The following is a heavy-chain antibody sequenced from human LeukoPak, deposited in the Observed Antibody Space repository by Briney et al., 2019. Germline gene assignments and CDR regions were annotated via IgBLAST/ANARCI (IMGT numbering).Heavy chain of an antibody. J-gene: IGHJ1*01. CDR1: GGSISSSSYY. CDR2: IYYSGST. V-gene: IGHV4-39*01. Sequence: PSETLSLTCTVSGGSISSSSYYWGWIRQPPGKGLEWIGSIYYSGSTYYNPPLKSRVTISVDTSKNQFSLKLSSVTAADTAVYYCARLKAGSRGYFQHWGQGTLVTVSS. D-gene: IGHD6-19*01. CDR3: ARLKAGSRGYFQH.